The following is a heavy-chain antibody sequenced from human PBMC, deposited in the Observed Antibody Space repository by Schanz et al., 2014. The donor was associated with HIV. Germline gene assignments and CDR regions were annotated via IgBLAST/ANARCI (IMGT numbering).Heavy chain of an antibody. D-gene: IGHD3-22*01. V-gene: IGHV3-23*01. Sequence: EVQLLESGGGLEQPGGSLRLSCAASGFNFNNYAMTWVRQAPGKGLEWVSSISESGGRTYYADSVNGRFTISRDNSKNTRYLQMTTLRTEDTAVYYCAKPEYDSSGNSQSHFDYWGQGTLVTVSS. CDR3: AKPEYDSSGNSQSHFDY. CDR1: GFNFNNYA. J-gene: IGHJ4*02. CDR2: ISESGGRT.